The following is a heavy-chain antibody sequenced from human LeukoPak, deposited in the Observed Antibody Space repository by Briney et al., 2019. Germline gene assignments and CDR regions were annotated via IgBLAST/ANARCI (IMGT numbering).Heavy chain of an antibody. Sequence: PSETLSLTCRVSGASINSGSNYWGSIRQPPGKTLEWIGSIYSSGSTYYNPSLKSRVIIMIDTPKNHFSLTLSSVTAADTAVYYCARSDGYGLVGIWGQGTMVTVSS. V-gene: IGHV4-39*07. D-gene: IGHD5-18*01. CDR2: IYSSGST. J-gene: IGHJ3*02. CDR3: ARSDGYGLVGI. CDR1: GASINSGSNY.